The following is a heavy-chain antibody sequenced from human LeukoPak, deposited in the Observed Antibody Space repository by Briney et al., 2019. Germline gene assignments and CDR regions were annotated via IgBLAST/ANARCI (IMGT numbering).Heavy chain of an antibody. CDR2: IYPCDSDT. J-gene: IGHJ3*02. V-gene: IGHV5-51*01. D-gene: IGHD4-23*01. Sequence: GESLKISCKGSGYSFATYWIAWVRQMPGKGLEWMGIIYPCDSDTRHSPSFQGQVTISADKSISTAYLQWISLKASDTAMYYCARHGPGENGGNPHDALDIWGRGTMVTVPS. CDR1: GYSFATYW. CDR3: ARHGPGENGGNPHDALDI.